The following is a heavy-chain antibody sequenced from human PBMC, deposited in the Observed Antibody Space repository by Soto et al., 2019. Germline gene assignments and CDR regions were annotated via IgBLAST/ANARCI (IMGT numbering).Heavy chain of an antibody. V-gene: IGHV1-69*06. D-gene: IGHD3-10*01. CDR1: GGTFSSYA. CDR2: IIPICGTA. J-gene: IGHJ5*02. CDR3: ATRRNFGYYYGSGSYPNWFDP. Sequence: QVQLVQSGAEVKKPGSSVKVSCKASGGTFSSYAISWVRQAPGQGLEWMGGIIPICGTANYAQKFQGRVTIPADKSTSTAYMELSSLRSEDTAVYYCATRRNFGYYYGSGSYPNWFDPWGQGTLVTVSS.